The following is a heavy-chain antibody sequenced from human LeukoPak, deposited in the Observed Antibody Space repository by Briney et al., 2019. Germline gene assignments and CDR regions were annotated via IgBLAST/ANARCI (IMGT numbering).Heavy chain of an antibody. CDR3: AKDRLGITVAGIDY. D-gene: IGHD6-19*01. Sequence: GGSLRLSCAASGFTFSSYAMHWVRQAPGKGLEWVTVISYDGTNKSYADSVKGRFTISRDNSKNTLFLQMNSLRAEDTAVYYCAKDRLGITVAGIDYWGQGTLVTVSS. J-gene: IGHJ4*02. CDR2: ISYDGTNK. V-gene: IGHV3-30*04. CDR1: GFTFSSYA.